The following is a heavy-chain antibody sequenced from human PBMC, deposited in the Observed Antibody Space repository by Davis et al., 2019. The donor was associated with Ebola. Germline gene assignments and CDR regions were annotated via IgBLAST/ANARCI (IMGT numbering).Heavy chain of an antibody. V-gene: IGHV1-2*04. CDR2: INPNSGGT. CDR3: ARLTPGIAAAGTY. D-gene: IGHD6-13*01. J-gene: IGHJ4*02. Sequence: ASVKVSCKASGYTFTGYYMHWVRQAPGQGLEWMGWINPNSGGTNYAQKFQGWVTMTRDTSISTAYMELSSLRSEDTAVYYCARLTPGIAAAGTYWGQGTLVTVSS. CDR1: GYTFTGYY.